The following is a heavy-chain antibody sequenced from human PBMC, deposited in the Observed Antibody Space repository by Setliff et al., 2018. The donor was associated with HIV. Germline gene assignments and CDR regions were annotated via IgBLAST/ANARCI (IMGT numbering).Heavy chain of an antibody. CDR2: FYHSTT. V-gene: IGHV4-38-2*01. CDR1: GYSISSGYC. CDR3: ARYGGNSFWFDP. Sequence: SETLSLTCVVSGYSISSGYCWGWIRQPPGTGLEWIGSFYHSTTYYNPSLKSRVTISVDTSKNQFSLKLISVTAADTAVYYCARYGGNSFWFDPWGQGTLVTVSS. J-gene: IGHJ5*02. D-gene: IGHD2-21*01.